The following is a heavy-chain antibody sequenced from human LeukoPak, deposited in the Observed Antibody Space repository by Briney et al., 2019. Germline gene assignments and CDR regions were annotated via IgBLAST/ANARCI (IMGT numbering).Heavy chain of an antibody. V-gene: IGHV1-2*02. Sequence: ASVKVSCKASGYTFTGYYMHWVRQAPGQGLEWMGWVNPNSGGTNYAQKFQGRVTMTRDTSISTAYMELSRLRSDDTAVYYCARDDKITMIGHNDYWGQGTLVTVSS. J-gene: IGHJ4*02. CDR3: ARDDKITMIGHNDY. CDR1: GYTFTGYY. D-gene: IGHD3-22*01. CDR2: VNPNSGGT.